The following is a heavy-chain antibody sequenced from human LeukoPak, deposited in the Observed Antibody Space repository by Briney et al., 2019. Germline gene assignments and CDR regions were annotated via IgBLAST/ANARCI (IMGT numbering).Heavy chain of an antibody. CDR1: GGSFSTYY. J-gene: IGHJ4*02. CDR2: FYYSGST. V-gene: IGHV4-59*12. Sequence: SQTLSLTCTVTGGSFSTYYWSWIRQPPGKGLEWIGHFYYSGSTNYNPSLRSRVTISVDTSRNQFSLRLTSVTAADTAVYYCARGQGGNYYLNYFDYWGQGALVTVSS. D-gene: IGHD1-26*01. CDR3: ARGQGGNYYLNYFDY.